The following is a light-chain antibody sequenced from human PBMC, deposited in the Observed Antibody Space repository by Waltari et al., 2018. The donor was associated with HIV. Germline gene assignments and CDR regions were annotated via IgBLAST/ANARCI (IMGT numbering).Light chain of an antibody. J-gene: IGLJ2*01. CDR1: STDNGNNY. V-gene: IGLV1-51*01. CDR2: DNN. CDR3: GTWDISLGAVV. Sequence: QSVLTQPPSASAAPGTKVTISCSGSSTDNGNNYVSQYQRLPGTAPKLLSYDNNKGPSGIPDRFSGSKPGTSSTLGITGLQTGDEADYYCGTWDISLGAVVFGGATKLTVL.